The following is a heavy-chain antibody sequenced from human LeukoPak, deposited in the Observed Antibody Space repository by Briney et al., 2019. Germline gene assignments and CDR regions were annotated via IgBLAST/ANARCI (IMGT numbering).Heavy chain of an antibody. D-gene: IGHD3-22*01. V-gene: IGHV3-30*04. CDR2: ISYDGSNK. J-gene: IGHJ4*02. CDR1: GFTFSSYA. CDR3: ARDLHYYYDRNPLGY. Sequence: GRSLRLSCAASGFTFSSYAMHWVRQAPGKGLEWVAVISYDGSNKYYADSVKGRFTISRDNSKNTLYLQMNSLRAEDTAVYYCARDLHYYYDRNPLGYWGQGTLVTVSS.